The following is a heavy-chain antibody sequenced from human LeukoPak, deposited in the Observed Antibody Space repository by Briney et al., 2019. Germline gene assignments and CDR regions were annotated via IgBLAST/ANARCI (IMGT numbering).Heavy chain of an antibody. CDR3: ARDSSRGYTYAFDY. D-gene: IGHD5-18*01. J-gene: IGHJ4*02. CDR1: GYTFTDYY. Sequence: ASVKVSCKASGYTFTDYYIHWVRQAPGQGLEWMGWISPNSGGSNYAQKFQGRVTMTRDTSINTAYMELSWLRSDDAAVYFCARDSSRGYTYAFDYWGQGTLVSVSS. V-gene: IGHV1-2*02. CDR2: ISPNSGGS.